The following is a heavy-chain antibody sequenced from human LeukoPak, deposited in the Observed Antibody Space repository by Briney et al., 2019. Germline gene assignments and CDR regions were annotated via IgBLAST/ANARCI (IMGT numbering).Heavy chain of an antibody. CDR3: ARTTGTDIDDAFDI. D-gene: IGHD1-1*01. CDR1: GYGFTSYW. Sequence: GESLKISCKGSGYGFTSYWIGWVRQMPGKGLEWMGIIYPGDSDTRYSPSFQGQVTISVDKSISPAYLQWSSLKASDTAMYYRARTTGTDIDDAFDIWGQGTMVTVSS. V-gene: IGHV5-51*01. J-gene: IGHJ3*02. CDR2: IYPGDSDT.